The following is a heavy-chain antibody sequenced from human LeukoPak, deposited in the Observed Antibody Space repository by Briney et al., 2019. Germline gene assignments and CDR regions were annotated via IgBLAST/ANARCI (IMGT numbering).Heavy chain of an antibody. J-gene: IGHJ4*02. Sequence: SETLSLTCAVSGGSISSSNWWSWVRPPPGKGLEWIGEIYHSGSTNYNPSLKSRVTISVDKSKNQFSLRLSSVTAADTAVYYCASAGHDGIGYKVCWGQGTLVTVSS. V-gene: IGHV4-4*02. CDR2: IYHSGST. D-gene: IGHD3-22*01. CDR1: GGSISSSNW. CDR3: ASAGHDGIGYKVC.